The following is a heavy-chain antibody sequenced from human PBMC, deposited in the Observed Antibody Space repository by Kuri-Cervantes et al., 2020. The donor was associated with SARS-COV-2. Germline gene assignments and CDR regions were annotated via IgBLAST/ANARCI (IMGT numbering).Heavy chain of an antibody. CDR1: GYSISSGYY. CDR2: IYHSGST. V-gene: IGHV4-38-2*01. Sequence: SETLSLTCAVSGYSISSGYYWGWIRQPPGKGLEWIGSIYHSGSTYYNPSLKSRVNISVDTSKNQFSLELSSVTAADTAVCYCARVRAKVGGNVDYWGQGTLVTVSS. CDR3: ARVRAKVGGNVDY. J-gene: IGHJ4*02. D-gene: IGHD4-23*01.